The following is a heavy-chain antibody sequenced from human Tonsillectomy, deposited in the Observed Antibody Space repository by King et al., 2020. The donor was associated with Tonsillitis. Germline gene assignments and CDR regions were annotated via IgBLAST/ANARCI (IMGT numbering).Heavy chain of an antibody. CDR2: IYSGGST. V-gene: IGHV3-66*01. D-gene: IGHD3-22*01. Sequence: VQLVESGGGLVQPGGSLRLSCAASGFTVSSNYMSWVRQAQGKGLEWVSVIYSGGSTYYADSVKGRFTISRDNSKNTLYLQMNSLRAEDTAVYYCAREENYYDSSGGAFDIWGQGTMVTVSS. J-gene: IGHJ3*02. CDR3: AREENYYDSSGGAFDI. CDR1: GFTVSSNY.